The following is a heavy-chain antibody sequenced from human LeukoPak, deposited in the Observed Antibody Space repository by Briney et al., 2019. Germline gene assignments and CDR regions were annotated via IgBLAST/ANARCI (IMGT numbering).Heavy chain of an antibody. CDR2: FSGSSGIS. Sequence: GGSRRLSCAVSGLTFSNFALCWVRQTPGKGLEWVSTFSGSSGISYYADSVKGRFTISRDISKNTLYLQMNSLRVEDTAVYYCAKLRGSTPPASEDAYWGQGTLVTVSS. J-gene: IGHJ4*02. CDR3: AKLRGSTPPASEDAY. CDR1: GLTFSNFA. D-gene: IGHD2-2*01. V-gene: IGHV3-23*01.